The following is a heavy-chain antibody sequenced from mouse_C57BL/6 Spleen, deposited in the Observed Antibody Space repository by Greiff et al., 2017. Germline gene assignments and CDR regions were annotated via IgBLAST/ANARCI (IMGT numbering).Heavy chain of an antibody. CDR3: GMMDD. Sequence: QVQLQQPGAELVRPGSSVKLSCKASGYTFTSYWMHWVKQRPIQGLEWIGNIDPSDSGTHYNQKFKDKATLTVDKSSSTAYIQLSSLTSEDTAVYYCGMMDDWGKGTSVTVSS. CDR1: GYTFTSYW. CDR2: IDPSDSGT. J-gene: IGHJ4*01. V-gene: IGHV1-52*01.